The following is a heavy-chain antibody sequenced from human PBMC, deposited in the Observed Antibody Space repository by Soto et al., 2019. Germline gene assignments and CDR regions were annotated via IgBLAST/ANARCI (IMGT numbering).Heavy chain of an antibody. V-gene: IGHV3-7*01. CDR3: ARDLLLEGYSSSWHFDY. D-gene: IGHD6-13*01. Sequence: GARRLSCAASGFTFSSYWMSWVRQAPGKGLEWVANIKQDGSEKYYVDSVKGRFTISRDNAKNSLYLQMNRLRAEDTAVYYCARDLLLEGYSSSWHFDYWGQGTLVTVSS. CDR2: IKQDGSEK. CDR1: GFTFSSYW. J-gene: IGHJ4*02.